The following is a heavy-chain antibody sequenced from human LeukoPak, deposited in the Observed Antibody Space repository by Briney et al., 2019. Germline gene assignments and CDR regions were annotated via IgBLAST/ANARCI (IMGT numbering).Heavy chain of an antibody. CDR1: GFTVSGSY. J-gene: IGHJ4*02. CDR2: IYSDGDI. CDR3: ARALCVGDINCGPDY. V-gene: IGHV3-53*01. Sequence: PGGSLRLSCAASGFTVSGSYMSWVRQAPGKGLEWVSVIYSDGDIYYADSVKGRFTISRDNFKNTLYLQMNSLRAEDTAVYYCARALCVGDINCGPDYWGQGTLVTVSS. D-gene: IGHD2-21*01.